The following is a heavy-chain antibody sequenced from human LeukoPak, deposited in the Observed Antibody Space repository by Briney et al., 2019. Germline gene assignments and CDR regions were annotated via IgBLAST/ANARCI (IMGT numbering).Heavy chain of an antibody. Sequence: GRSLRLSCAASGFTFSDNYMSWIRQAPGKGLEWISYISSSGSTLYYADSVKGRFTISRDNAKNSLYLQMNSLRAEDTAVYYCARQYYHSSGYYYGDDYWGQGTLVTVSS. V-gene: IGHV3-11*01. CDR2: ISSSGSTL. CDR3: ARQYYHSSGYYYGDDY. D-gene: IGHD3-22*01. J-gene: IGHJ4*02. CDR1: GFTFSDNY.